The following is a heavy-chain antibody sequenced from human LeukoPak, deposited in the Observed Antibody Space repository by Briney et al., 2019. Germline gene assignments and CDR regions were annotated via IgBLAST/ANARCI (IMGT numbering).Heavy chain of an antibody. Sequence: GGSLRLSCAASGFTFSDYYMSWIRQAPGKGLEWVSYISSSGSTIYYADSVKGRFTISRDNVKNSLYLQMNSLRAEDTAVYYCARALRRWLQFPYYFDYWGQGTLVTVSS. D-gene: IGHD5-24*01. CDR1: GFTFSDYY. J-gene: IGHJ4*02. CDR2: ISSSGSTI. CDR3: ARALRRWLQFPYYFDY. V-gene: IGHV3-11*01.